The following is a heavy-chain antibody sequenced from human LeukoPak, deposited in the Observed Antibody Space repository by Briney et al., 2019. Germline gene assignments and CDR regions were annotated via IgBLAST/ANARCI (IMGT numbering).Heavy chain of an antibody. CDR1: GFTFDDYA. J-gene: IGHJ4*02. V-gene: IGHV3-9*01. CDR3: AKGYCSSTSCRGIVDY. D-gene: IGHD2-2*01. Sequence: GESLRLSCAASGFTFDDYAMHWFRQAPGKGLEWVSGISWNSGSIGYADSVKGRFTISRDNAKNSLYLQMNSLRAEDTALYYCAKGYCSSTSCRGIVDYWGQGTLVTVSS. CDR2: ISWNSGSI.